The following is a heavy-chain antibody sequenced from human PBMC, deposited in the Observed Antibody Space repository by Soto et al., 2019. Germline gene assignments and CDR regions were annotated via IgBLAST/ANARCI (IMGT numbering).Heavy chain of an antibody. J-gene: IGHJ6*02. V-gene: IGHV3-33*01. D-gene: IGHD2-2*01. Sequence: GGSLRLSCAASGFTFSSYGMHWVRQAPGKGLEWVAVIWYDGSNKHYADSVKGRFTISRDNSKNTLYLQMNSLRAEDTAVYYCARDRGGTRTYCSSTSCYRYYYGMDVWGQGTTVTVSS. CDR3: ARDRGGTRTYCSSTSCYRYYYGMDV. CDR1: GFTFSSYG. CDR2: IWYDGSNK.